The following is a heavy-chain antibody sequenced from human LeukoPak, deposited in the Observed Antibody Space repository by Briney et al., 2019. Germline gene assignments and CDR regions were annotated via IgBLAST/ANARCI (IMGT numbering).Heavy chain of an antibody. CDR1: GYTFSAYY. Sequence: GASVKVSCKSSGYTFSAYYIHWVRQAPGQGLEWMGFINPSGGSTSYAQKFQGRVTMTRDKSTNTVYMELSSLRSEDTAVYYCARGFPPLDYWDQGALVTVSS. CDR2: INPSGGST. J-gene: IGHJ4*02. CDR3: ARGFPPLDY. V-gene: IGHV1-46*01.